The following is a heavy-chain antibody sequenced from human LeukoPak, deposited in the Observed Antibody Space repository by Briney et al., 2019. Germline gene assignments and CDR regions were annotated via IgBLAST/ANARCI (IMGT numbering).Heavy chain of an antibody. Sequence: ASVKVSCKASGYTFTNYAMNWVRQAPGQGLEWMGWINTNTGNPTYAQGFTGRFVFSLDTSVSTAYLQINSLKAEDTAVYYCARELDVYPFDYWGQGTLVTVSS. CDR2: INTNTGNP. J-gene: IGHJ4*02. CDR3: ARELDVYPFDY. V-gene: IGHV7-4-1*02. CDR1: GYTFTNYA. D-gene: IGHD2/OR15-2a*01.